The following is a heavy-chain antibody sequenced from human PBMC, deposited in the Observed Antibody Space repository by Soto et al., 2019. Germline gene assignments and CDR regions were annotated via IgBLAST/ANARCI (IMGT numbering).Heavy chain of an antibody. CDR3: ARDGSTSWYSYDYHGMDV. CDR1: GFTFRTYW. J-gene: IGHJ6*02. V-gene: IGHV3-7*05. D-gene: IGHD5-18*01. CDR2: INLDGSEK. Sequence: EVQLVESGGGLVQPGGSLRLSCAASGFTFRTYWLSWVRQVPGKGLEWVANINLDGSEKNYVDSVKGRFTISRDNARNSLYLQMSSPRAEDTALYYCARDGSTSWYSYDYHGMDVWGQGTTVTVSS.